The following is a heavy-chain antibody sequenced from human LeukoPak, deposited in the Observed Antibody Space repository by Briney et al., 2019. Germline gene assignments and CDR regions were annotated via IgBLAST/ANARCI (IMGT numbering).Heavy chain of an antibody. V-gene: IGHV4-39*01. CDR1: GGSISSYY. CDR2: IYYSGST. Sequence: SETLSLTCTVSGGSISSYYWGWIRQPPGKGLEWIGSIYYSGSTYYNPSLKSRVTISVDTSKNQFSLKLSSVTAADTAVYYCASEAYYDFWSALGQKNWFDPWGQGTLVTVSS. J-gene: IGHJ5*02. CDR3: ASEAYYDFWSALGQKNWFDP. D-gene: IGHD3-3*01.